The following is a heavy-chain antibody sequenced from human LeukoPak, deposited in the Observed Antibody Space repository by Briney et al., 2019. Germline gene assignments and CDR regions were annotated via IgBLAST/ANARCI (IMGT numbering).Heavy chain of an antibody. Sequence: GGSLRLSCEASGFTFSDYYMSWIRQAPGKGLEWVSYISSSGSTIYYADSVKGRFTISRDNAKNSLYLQMNSLRAEDTAVYYCARPHYEWLAIDYWGQGTLVTVSS. CDR3: ARPHYEWLAIDY. J-gene: IGHJ4*02. CDR1: GFTFSDYY. CDR2: ISSSGSTI. V-gene: IGHV3-11*01. D-gene: IGHD6-19*01.